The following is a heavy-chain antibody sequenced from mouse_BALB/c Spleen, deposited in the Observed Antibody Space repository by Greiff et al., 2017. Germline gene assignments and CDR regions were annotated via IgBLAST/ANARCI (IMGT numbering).Heavy chain of an antibody. CDR2: IWAGGST. V-gene: IGHV2-9*02. J-gene: IGHJ2*01. D-gene: IGHD1-1*01. CDR3: ARAYYYGSSSYFDY. CDR1: GFSLTSYG. Sequence: VKLVESGPGLVAPSQSLSITCTVSGFSLTSYGVHWVRQPPGKGLEWLGVIWAGGSTNYNSALMSRLSISKDNSKSQVFLKMNSLQTDDTAMYYCARAYYYGSSSYFDYWGQGTTLTVSS.